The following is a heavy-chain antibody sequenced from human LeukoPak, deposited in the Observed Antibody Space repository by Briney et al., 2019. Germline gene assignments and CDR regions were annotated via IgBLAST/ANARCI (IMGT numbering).Heavy chain of an antibody. D-gene: IGHD2-2*01. J-gene: IGHJ3*02. CDR2: IYHSGST. CDR1: GYSISSGYY. CDR3: ARHPPAADAFDI. V-gene: IGHV4-38-2*02. Sequence: SETLSLTCTVSGYSISSGYYWGWIRQPPGKGLEWIGSIYHSGSTYYNPSLKSRVTISVDTSKNQFSLMLSSVTAADTAVYYCARHPPAADAFDIWGQGTMVTVSS.